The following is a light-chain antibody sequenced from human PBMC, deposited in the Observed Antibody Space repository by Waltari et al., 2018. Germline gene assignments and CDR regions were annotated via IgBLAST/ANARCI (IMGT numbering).Light chain of an antibody. CDR1: QRVSSW. Sequence: DIRMTQFPSTLSASVGDRVTITCRASQRVSSWLAWYQQKPGKAPKLLSCKAANLESGVPSRFSGSGSGTEFTLTISSLQTDDFATYYCEHYNGFPYTFGQGTRLEI. J-gene: IGKJ2*01. CDR2: KAA. V-gene: IGKV1-5*03. CDR3: EHYNGFPYT.